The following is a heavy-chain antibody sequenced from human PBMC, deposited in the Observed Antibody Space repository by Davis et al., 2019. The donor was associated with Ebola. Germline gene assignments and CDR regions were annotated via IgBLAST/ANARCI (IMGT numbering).Heavy chain of an antibody. CDR3: ARDTLLLYYYGMDV. CDR1: GYTFTSYG. Sequence: SVKVSCKASGYTFTSYGISWVRQAPGQGLEWMGGIIPIFGTANYAQKFQGRVTITADKSTSTAYMELSSLRSEDTAVYYCARDTLLLYYYGMDVWGQGTTVTVSS. CDR2: IIPIFGTA. V-gene: IGHV1-69*06. D-gene: IGHD2-21*01. J-gene: IGHJ6*02.